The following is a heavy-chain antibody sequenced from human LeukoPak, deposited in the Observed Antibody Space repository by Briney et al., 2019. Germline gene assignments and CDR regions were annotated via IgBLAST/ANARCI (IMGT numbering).Heavy chain of an antibody. CDR3: AKDLSGWYSWFDP. J-gene: IGHJ5*02. D-gene: IGHD6-19*01. Sequence: PGGSLRLSCAASGFTFSSYGMHWVRQAPGKGLEWVAVISYDGSNKYYADSVKGRFTISRDNSKNTLYLQMNSLRAEDTAVYYCAKDLSGWYSWFDPWGQGTLVTVSS. V-gene: IGHV3-30*18. CDR1: GFTFSSYG. CDR2: ISYDGSNK.